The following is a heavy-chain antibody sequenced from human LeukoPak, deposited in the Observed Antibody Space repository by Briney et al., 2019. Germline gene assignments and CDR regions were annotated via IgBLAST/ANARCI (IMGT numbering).Heavy chain of an antibody. V-gene: IGHV3-30*18. J-gene: IGHJ4*02. Sequence: GGSLRLSCAASGLTFSSYGMHWVRQAPGKGLEWVAVISYDGSNKYYTDSVKGRFTISRDNSKSTLYLQMNSLRAEDTAVYYCAKVRWDNSGWYYLDSWGQGTLVTVSS. D-gene: IGHD6-19*01. CDR1: GLTFSSYG. CDR2: ISYDGSNK. CDR3: AKVRWDNSGWYYLDS.